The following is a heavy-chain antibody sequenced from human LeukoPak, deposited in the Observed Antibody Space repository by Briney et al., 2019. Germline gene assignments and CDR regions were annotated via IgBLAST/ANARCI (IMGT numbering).Heavy chain of an antibody. V-gene: IGHV4-34*01. CDR3: ARGLLYSGYDFDY. J-gene: IGHJ4*02. Sequence: SETLSLTCAVYGGSFSGYYWSWIRQPPGKGLEWIGEINHSGSTNYNPSLKSRVTISVDTSKNQFSLKLSSVTAADTAVYYCARGLLYSGYDFDYWGQGTLVTVSS. CDR1: GGSFSGYY. D-gene: IGHD5-12*01. CDR2: INHSGST.